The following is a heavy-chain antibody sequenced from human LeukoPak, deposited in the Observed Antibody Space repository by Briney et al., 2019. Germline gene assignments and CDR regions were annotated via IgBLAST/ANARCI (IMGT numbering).Heavy chain of an antibody. CDR1: GFTFSDYY. CDR3: ARGRRHGWYYFDY. D-gene: IGHD6-19*01. Sequence: PGGSLRLSCAASGFTFSDYYMSWIRQAPGKGLEWVSYISSSGSTIYYADSVKGRFTISRDNAKNSLYLQMDSLRAEDTAVYYCARGRRHGWYYFDYWGQGTLVTVSS. CDR2: ISSSGSTI. J-gene: IGHJ4*02. V-gene: IGHV3-11*01.